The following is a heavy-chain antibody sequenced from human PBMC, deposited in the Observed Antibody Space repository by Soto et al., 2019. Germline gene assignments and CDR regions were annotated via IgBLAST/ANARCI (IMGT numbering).Heavy chain of an antibody. D-gene: IGHD2-15*01. V-gene: IGHV3-48*02. Sequence: GGSVRLSCAASGFTFSTYSMNWARQAPGKGLEWIAYITSSSSTIFYADSVKGRFTISRDNAKNSLYLQMNNLRDEDTSVYYCARDNGIAGSVDPWGQGSLVTVSS. CDR2: ITSSSSTI. CDR1: GFTFSTYS. J-gene: IGHJ5*02. CDR3: ARDNGIAGSVDP.